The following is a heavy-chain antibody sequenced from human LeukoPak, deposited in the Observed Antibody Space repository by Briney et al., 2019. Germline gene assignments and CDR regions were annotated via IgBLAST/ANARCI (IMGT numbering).Heavy chain of an antibody. D-gene: IGHD3-22*01. CDR2: IGTAGDT. J-gene: IGHJ4*02. Sequence: GGSLRLSCAASGFTFSSYDMHWVRHATGKGLEWVSAIGTAGDTYYPGSVKGRSTISRENAKNFLYLQMDSLRAADTAVYYCARAKKYYYDSRGYLGTYYFDYWGQGTLVTVSS. CDR3: ARAKKYYYDSRGYLGTYYFDY. V-gene: IGHV3-13*01. CDR1: GFTFSSYD.